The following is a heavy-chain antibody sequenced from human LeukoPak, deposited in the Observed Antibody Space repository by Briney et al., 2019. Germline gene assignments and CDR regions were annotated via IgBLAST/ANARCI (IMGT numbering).Heavy chain of an antibody. CDR3: ARDSPYYDFWSGFTSYGMDV. J-gene: IGHJ6*02. D-gene: IGHD3-3*01. CDR1: GYTFTSYG. Sequence: ASVKVSCKASGYTFTSYGISWVRQAPGQGLEWMGWISAYNGNTNYAQKLQGRVTMTTDTSTSTAYMELRNLRSDDTAVYYCARDSPYYDFWSGFTSYGMDVWGQGTTVTVSS. V-gene: IGHV1-18*01. CDR2: ISAYNGNT.